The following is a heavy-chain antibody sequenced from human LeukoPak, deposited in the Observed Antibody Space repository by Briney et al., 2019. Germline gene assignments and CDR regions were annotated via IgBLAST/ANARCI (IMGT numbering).Heavy chain of an antibody. CDR2: IRQDGGRK. Sequence: GGSLRLSCAASGFSLSSFWMSWVRQAPGKGLEWVDNIRQDGGRKYNVDSVKGRFTVSRDNAKNSLYLQMNYLTVGDTALYYCARHVVRGRIVKYFDLWGRGTLVTVSS. CDR3: ARHVVRGRIVKYFDL. J-gene: IGHJ2*01. V-gene: IGHV3-7*04. D-gene: IGHD3-10*01. CDR1: GFSLSSFW.